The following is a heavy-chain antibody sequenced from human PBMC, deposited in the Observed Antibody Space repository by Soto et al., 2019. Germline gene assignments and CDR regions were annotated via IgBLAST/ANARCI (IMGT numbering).Heavy chain of an antibody. CDR3: AREEFKDGRGHFDY. D-gene: IGHD3-22*01. J-gene: IGHJ4*02. CDR1: GFTFSASV. Sequence: QVQLVESGGGVVQPGGSLRLSCAASGFTFSASVMHWVRQAPGKGLEWVAIISYGGNNKYYADSVTGRFTISRDISESTLYLQRTSLRAEDTAVYYCAREEFKDGRGHFDYWGQGTLVCVSS. V-gene: IGHV3-30-3*01. CDR2: ISYGGNNK.